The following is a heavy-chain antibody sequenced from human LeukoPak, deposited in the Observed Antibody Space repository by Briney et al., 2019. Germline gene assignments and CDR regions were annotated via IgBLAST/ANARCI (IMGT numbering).Heavy chain of an antibody. D-gene: IGHD3-10*01. CDR1: GFTFSTYA. CDR3: ARDRGFGELLWSFDP. J-gene: IGHJ5*02. CDR2: ITGNSDYT. Sequence: GSLRLSCAASGFTFSTYAMIWVRQTPGERLEWVSAITGNSDYTYYADSVKGRFTISRDNSKNTLYLQMNSLRAEDTAVYYCARDRGFGELLWSFDPWGQGTLVTVSS. V-gene: IGHV3-23*01.